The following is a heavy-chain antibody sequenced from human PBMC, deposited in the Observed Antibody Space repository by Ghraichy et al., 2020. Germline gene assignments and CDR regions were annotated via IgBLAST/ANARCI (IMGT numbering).Heavy chain of an antibody. CDR1: GYSFTGYY. J-gene: IGHJ3*02. D-gene: IGHD6-19*01. CDR3: ARGGYSTGWYDELDGVHI. CDR2: ITPNSGDS. V-gene: IGHV1-2*02. Sequence: ASVKVSCKASGYSFTGYYIHWVRQAPGQGLEWMGWITPNSGDSISAQKFQGRVTMTRDTSISAAYLELSRLRSDDTAVYYCARGGYSTGWYDELDGVHIWDGGTRITVSS.